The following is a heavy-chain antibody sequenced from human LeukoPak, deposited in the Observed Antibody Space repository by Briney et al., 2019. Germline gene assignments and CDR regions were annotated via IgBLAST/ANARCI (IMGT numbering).Heavy chain of an antibody. CDR2: IYYSGST. CDR1: GGSISSYY. Sequence: PSETLSLTCTVSGGSISSYYWSWNRQPPGKGLEWIGYIYYSGSTNYNPSLKSRVTISVDTSKNQFSLKLSSATAADTAVYYCAREFNGDYEWFDPWGQGTLVTVSS. CDR3: AREFNGDYEWFDP. D-gene: IGHD4-17*01. V-gene: IGHV4-59*01. J-gene: IGHJ5*02.